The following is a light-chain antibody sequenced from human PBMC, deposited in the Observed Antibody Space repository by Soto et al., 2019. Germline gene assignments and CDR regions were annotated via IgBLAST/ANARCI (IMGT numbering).Light chain of an antibody. V-gene: IGKV1-5*03. Sequence: DSQMTQSPSSLSASVGDRFTITFRASQSISSYLNWYQQKPGKAPKALIHQASILESGVPSRFSGSGSGTEFTLTISGLQPDDFATYYCQQYNAYWWTFGQGTKVDIK. CDR2: QAS. J-gene: IGKJ1*01. CDR1: QSISSY. CDR3: QQYNAYWWT.